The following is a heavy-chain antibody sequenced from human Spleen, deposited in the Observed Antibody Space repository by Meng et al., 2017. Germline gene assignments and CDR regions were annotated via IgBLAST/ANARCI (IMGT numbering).Heavy chain of an antibody. J-gene: IGHJ4*02. Sequence: SETLSLTCTVSGGSISSGTYYWNWIRQPAGKGLEWIGRVYTSGSTNYNPSLKSRVTISLDTSKNQFSLKLTSVTAADTAVYYCARDPGSSWEIDSWGQGTLVTVSS. CDR2: VYTSGST. V-gene: IGHV4-61*02. D-gene: IGHD6-13*01. CDR1: GGSISSGTYY. CDR3: ARDPGSSWEIDS.